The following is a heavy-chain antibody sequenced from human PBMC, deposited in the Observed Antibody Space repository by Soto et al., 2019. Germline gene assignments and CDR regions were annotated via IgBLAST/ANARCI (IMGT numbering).Heavy chain of an antibody. CDR3: AKDGDYVWGSNRFDS. D-gene: IGHD3-16*02. J-gene: IGHJ4*02. CDR2: ISGSGVST. Sequence: GGSLRLSCAAAGFTFGSYAMTWVRQAPGKGLEWVSGISGSGVSTYYADSVKGRFTISRDNSKNTLYLQMNSLRAEDTAVFYCAKDGDYVWGSNRFDSWGQGTLVTV. V-gene: IGHV3-23*01. CDR1: GFTFGSYA.